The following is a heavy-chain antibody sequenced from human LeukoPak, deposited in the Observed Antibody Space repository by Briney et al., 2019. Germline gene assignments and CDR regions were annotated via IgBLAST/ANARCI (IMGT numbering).Heavy chain of an antibody. D-gene: IGHD1-26*01. J-gene: IGHJ6*03. CDR3: ARTVGARNYYYYYMDV. CDR1: GFTFSSYS. V-gene: IGHV3-48*04. CDR2: ISSSSSTI. Sequence: GGSLRLSCAASGFTFSSYSMNWVRQAPGKGLEWVSYISSSSSTIYYADSVKGRFTISRDNAKNSLYLQMNSLRAEDTAVYYCARTVGARNYYYYYMDVWGKGTTVTISS.